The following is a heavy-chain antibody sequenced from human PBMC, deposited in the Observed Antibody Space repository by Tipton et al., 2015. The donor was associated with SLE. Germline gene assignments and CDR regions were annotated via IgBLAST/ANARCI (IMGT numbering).Heavy chain of an antibody. V-gene: IGHV3-30*02. Sequence: GSLRLSCAASGFTFSSYGMHWVRQAPGKGLEWVAFIRYDGSNKYYADSVKGRFTISRDNSKNTLYLQMNSLRAEDTAVYYCAKDVSYCSSTSCQGWGQGTLVTVSS. D-gene: IGHD2-2*01. J-gene: IGHJ4*02. CDR1: GFTFSSYG. CDR3: AKDVSYCSSTSCQG. CDR2: IRYDGSNK.